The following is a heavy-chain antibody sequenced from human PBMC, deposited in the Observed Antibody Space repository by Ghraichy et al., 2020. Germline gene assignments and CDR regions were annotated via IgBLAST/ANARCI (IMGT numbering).Heavy chain of an antibody. CDR2: IKSKADGGTT. D-gene: IGHD6-13*01. V-gene: IGHV3-15*01. CDR3: AHLAAPVAY. Sequence: GGSLRLSCGVSGFTLSNAWMSWVRQAPGKLLEWVGRIKSKADGGTTAYAALMKGRFTISRDDSKNTLYLEVNSLKTEDTAVYYCAHLAAPVAYWGQGTLVTVSS. J-gene: IGHJ4*02. CDR1: GFTLSNAW.